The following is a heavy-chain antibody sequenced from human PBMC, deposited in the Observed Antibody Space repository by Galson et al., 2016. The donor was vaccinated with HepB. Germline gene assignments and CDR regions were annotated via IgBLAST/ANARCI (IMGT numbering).Heavy chain of an antibody. J-gene: IGHJ4*02. V-gene: IGHV5-51*01. CDR1: GYSFTNYW. Sequence: QSGAEVKKPGQSLKISCTGFGYSFTNYWIGWVRQMPGKGLEWMGIINPDNPDTRYSPSFQGQVTIAVDKSISTAYLQWRSRKASDTAVYYCARQGRTGSYRHFDFWGQGTLVTVSS. CDR3: ARQGRTGSYRHFDF. CDR2: INPDNPDT. D-gene: IGHD3-10*01.